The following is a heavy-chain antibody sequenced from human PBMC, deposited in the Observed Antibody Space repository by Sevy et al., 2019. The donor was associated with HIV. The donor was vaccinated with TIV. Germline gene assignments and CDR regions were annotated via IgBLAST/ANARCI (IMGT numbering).Heavy chain of an antibody. CDR1: GITLTPYW. CDR3: SRGLYYYDMRGHQEPGDY. V-gene: IGHV3-74*01. CDR2: INSDGSST. Sequence: GGSLRLSCAASGITLTPYWMHWVRQAPGKGLVWVSRINSDGSSTSYAGSVKGRFTISTENGKNTLYLQMKSLRVEDKAVYFCSRGLYYYDMRGHQEPGDYWGQGVLVTVSS. J-gene: IGHJ4*02. D-gene: IGHD3-22*01.